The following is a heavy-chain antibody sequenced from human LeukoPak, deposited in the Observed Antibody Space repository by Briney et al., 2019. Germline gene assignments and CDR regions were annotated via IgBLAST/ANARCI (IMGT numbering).Heavy chain of an antibody. J-gene: IGHJ4*02. V-gene: IGHV4-39*07. CDR1: GGSISSSSYY. CDR3: ARGGSRFGGFYFDY. CDR2: IYYSGST. Sequence: PSETLSLTCTVSGGSISSSSYYWGWIRQPPGKGLEWIGSIYYSGSTYYNPSLKSRVTISVDTSKNQFSLKLSSVTAADTAMYYCARGGSRFGGFYFDYWGQGIQVIVSS. D-gene: IGHD3-10*01.